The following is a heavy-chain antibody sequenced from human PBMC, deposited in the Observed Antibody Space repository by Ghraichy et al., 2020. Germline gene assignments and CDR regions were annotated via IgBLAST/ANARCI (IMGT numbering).Heavy chain of an antibody. V-gene: IGHV4-39*01. J-gene: IGHJ6*02. CDR3: ASFEIRVTWYYYGMDV. CDR2: IYYSGST. Sequence: SQTLSLTCTVSGGSISSSSYYWGWIRQPPGKGLEWIGSIYYSGSTYYNPSLKSRVTISVDTSKNQFSLKLSSVTAADTAVYYCASFEIRVTWYYYGMDVWGQGTTVTVSS. CDR1: GGSISSSSYY. D-gene: IGHD4-23*01.